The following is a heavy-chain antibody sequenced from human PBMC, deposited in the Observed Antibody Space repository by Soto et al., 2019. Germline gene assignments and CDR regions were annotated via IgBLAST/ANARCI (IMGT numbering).Heavy chain of an antibody. CDR2: INHSGST. CDR1: GGSLSGYY. D-gene: IGHD4-17*01. Sequence: PSETLSLTCSVYGGSLSGYYCSCIRQPPGNAQQCMGEINHSGSTNYNPSFKSRVTIAVDTSKNQFSLKLSSVTAADTAVYYCARGRQVHYGDYIWKKSSRTYGMDVWGQGTTVTVSS. V-gene: IGHV4-34*01. CDR3: ARGRQVHYGDYIWKKSSRTYGMDV. J-gene: IGHJ6*02.